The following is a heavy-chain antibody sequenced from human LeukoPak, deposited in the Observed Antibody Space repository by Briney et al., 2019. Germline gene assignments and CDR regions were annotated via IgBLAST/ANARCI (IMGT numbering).Heavy chain of an antibody. J-gene: IGHJ4*02. CDR1: GFTFSSYS. CDR3: ARTRGYSGYDYYFDY. CDR2: ISSSSSYI. D-gene: IGHD5-12*01. V-gene: IGHV3-21*01. Sequence: GGSLRLSCAASGFTFSSYSMNWVRQAPGKGLEWVLSISSSSSYIYYADSVKGRFTISRDNAKTSLYLQMNSLRAEDTAVYYCARTRGYSGYDYYFDYWGQGTLVTVSS.